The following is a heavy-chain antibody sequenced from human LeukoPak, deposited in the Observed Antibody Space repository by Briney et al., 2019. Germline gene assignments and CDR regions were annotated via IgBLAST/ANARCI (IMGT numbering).Heavy chain of an antibody. V-gene: IGHV5-51*01. CDR3: ARRVGSARFDY. J-gene: IGHJ4*02. D-gene: IGHD6-19*01. Sequence: GESLKISCQGSGYSFNSYWIAWVRQMPGKGLEWMGIIYPADSDTRYSPSFQGQVTISADKSISTAYLQWSSLKASDTAMYYCARRVGSARFDYWGQGTLVTVSS. CDR1: GYSFNSYW. CDR2: IYPADSDT.